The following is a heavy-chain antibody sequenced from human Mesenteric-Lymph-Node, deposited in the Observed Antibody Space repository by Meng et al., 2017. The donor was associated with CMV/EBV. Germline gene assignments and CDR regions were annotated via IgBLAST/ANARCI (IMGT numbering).Heavy chain of an antibody. D-gene: IGHD4-11*01. Sequence: ASVKVSCKASGYTFTSYYMHWVRQAPGQGLEWMGIINPSGGSTSYAQKFQGRVTMTRDTSTSTVYMELSSLRSEDTAVYYCATTVHQWLSSGYWGQGTLVTVSS. V-gene: IGHV1-46*01. J-gene: IGHJ4*02. CDR1: GYTFTSYY. CDR2: INPSGGST. CDR3: ATTVHQWLSSGY.